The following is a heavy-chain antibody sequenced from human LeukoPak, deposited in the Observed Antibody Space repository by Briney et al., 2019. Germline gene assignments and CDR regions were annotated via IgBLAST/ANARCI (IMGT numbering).Heavy chain of an antibody. J-gene: IGHJ4*02. CDR3: ARMTGSSQFDY. D-gene: IGHD1-1*01. CDR1: GYTFTGYF. V-gene: IGHV1-2*02. CDR2: INPNSGDT. Sequence: GASVKVSCKASGYTFTGYFIHWVRQAPGQGLEWMGWINPNSGDTKYRQNFQGRVTMTRDTSISTTYMELSRLGSDDTAVYYCARMTGSSQFDYWGQGTLVTVSS.